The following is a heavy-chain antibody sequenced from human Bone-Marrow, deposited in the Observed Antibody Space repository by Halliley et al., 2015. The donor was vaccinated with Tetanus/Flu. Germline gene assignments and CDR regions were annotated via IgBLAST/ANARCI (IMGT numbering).Heavy chain of an antibody. J-gene: IGHJ4*02. CDR3: ARGHYYYASGNYFDY. Sequence: TLSLTCTVSGGSIRSGGYYWSWIRQHPGKGLEWIGHIYYSGSTYYNPSLKSRVTISVDTSKNQFSLKLRSVTAAGTAVYYCARGHYYYASGNYFDYWGQGTLVTVSS. CDR1: GGSIRSGGYY. D-gene: IGHD3-10*01. CDR2: IYYSGST. V-gene: IGHV4-31*03.